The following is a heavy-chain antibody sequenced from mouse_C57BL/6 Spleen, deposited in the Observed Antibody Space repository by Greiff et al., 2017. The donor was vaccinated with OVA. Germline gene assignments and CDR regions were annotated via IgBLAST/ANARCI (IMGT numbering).Heavy chain of an antibody. CDR3: TREDYYGSSYRYFDV. J-gene: IGHJ1*03. CDR2: IYPGNSDT. V-gene: IGHV1-5*01. Sequence: EVQLQQSGTVLARPGASVKMSCTTSGYTFTSYWMHWVKQRPGQGLEWIGAIYPGNSDTSYNQKFQGKATLTAVTSASTAYMELSSLTNEDSAVYYCTREDYYGSSYRYFDVWGTGTTVTVSS. CDR1: GYTFTSYW. D-gene: IGHD1-1*01.